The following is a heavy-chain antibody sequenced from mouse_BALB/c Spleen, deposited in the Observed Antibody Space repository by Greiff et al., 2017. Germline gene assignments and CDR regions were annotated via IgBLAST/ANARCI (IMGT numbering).Heavy chain of an antibody. D-gene: IGHD4-1*01. V-gene: IGHV14-3*02. Sequence: EVQRVESGAELVKPGASVKLSCTASGFNIKDTYMHWVKQRPEQGLEWIGRIDPANGNTKYDPKFQGKANITADTSSNTAYLQLSSLTSEDTAVYYCAPGTGLDYWGQGTTLTVSS. CDR2: IDPANGNT. CDR1: GFNIKDTY. J-gene: IGHJ2*01. CDR3: APGTGLDY.